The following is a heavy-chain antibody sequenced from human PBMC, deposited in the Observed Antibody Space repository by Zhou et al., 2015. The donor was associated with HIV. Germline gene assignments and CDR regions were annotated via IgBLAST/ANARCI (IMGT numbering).Heavy chain of an antibody. Sequence: QVQLVQSGTEVKRPGSSVKVSCKASGSTFSDSEISWVRQAPGQGLEWMGRFIPMSDIENHAQKFRGRLTISADKSTGTAYMELRSLRSEDTAVYYCARDRGAARPDWRYFDLWGRGTLVTVSS. J-gene: IGHJ2*01. V-gene: IGHV1-69*09. CDR1: GSTFSDSE. CDR3: ARDRGAARPDWRYFDL. D-gene: IGHD6-6*01. CDR2: FIPMSDIE.